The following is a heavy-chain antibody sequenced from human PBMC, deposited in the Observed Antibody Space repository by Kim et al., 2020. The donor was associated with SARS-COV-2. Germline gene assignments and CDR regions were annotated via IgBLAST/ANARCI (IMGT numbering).Heavy chain of an antibody. CDR1: GESFTAYY. Sequence: SETLSLTCAVYGESFTAYYWSWIRQPPGKGLEWIGEISHGGGTNYNPSLKSRVTISVDTSKNQFSLKLTSVTAADTAVYYCASKAYRGTLWALAWGQGTL. D-gene: IGHD2-21*01. V-gene: IGHV4-34*01. CDR3: ASKAYRGTLWALA. J-gene: IGHJ4*02. CDR2: ISHGGGT.